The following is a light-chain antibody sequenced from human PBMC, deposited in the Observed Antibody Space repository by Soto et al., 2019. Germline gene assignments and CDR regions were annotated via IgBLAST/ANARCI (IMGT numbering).Light chain of an antibody. CDR1: QSVSSN. V-gene: IGKV3-15*01. Sequence: EIVMTQSSATLSVSPGERATLSCRASQSVSSNLAWYQQKPGQAARLLIYGASTRATGIPARFSGSGSGTEFTLTITSLQSEDFAVYYCQQYNNWPWTFGQGTKVEIK. CDR2: GAS. CDR3: QQYNNWPWT. J-gene: IGKJ1*01.